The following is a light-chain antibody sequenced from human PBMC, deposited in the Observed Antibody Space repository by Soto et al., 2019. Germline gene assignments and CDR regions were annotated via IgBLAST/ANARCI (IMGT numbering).Light chain of an antibody. CDR3: AAWDDSLNVV. Sequence: QSVLTQPPSASGTPGQRVTISCSGSSSKIGSNTVNWYQQLPGTAPKLLIYSNNQRPSGVPDRFSGSKSGTSASLAISGLHSEDEADYYCAAWDDSLNVVFGGGTKLTVL. V-gene: IGLV1-44*01. CDR1: SSKIGSNT. J-gene: IGLJ2*01. CDR2: SNN.